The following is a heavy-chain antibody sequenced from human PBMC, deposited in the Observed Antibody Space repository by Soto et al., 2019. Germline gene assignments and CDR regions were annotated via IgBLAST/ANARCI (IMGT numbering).Heavy chain of an antibody. CDR3: ARWDHIVTGYSAFDI. D-gene: IGHD3-9*01. Sequence: PSVKVSCKASGYTFTSYGISWVRQAPGQGLEWMGWISAYNGNTNYAQKLQGRATMTTDTSTSTAYMELRSLRSDDTAVYYCARWDHIVTGYSAFDIWGQGTMVTVSS. CDR2: ISAYNGNT. CDR1: GYTFTSYG. V-gene: IGHV1-18*01. J-gene: IGHJ3*02.